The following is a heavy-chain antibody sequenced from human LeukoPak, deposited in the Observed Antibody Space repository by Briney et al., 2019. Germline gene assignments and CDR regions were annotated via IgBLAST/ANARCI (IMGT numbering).Heavy chain of an antibody. D-gene: IGHD2-15*01. J-gene: IGHJ3*02. CDR3: AGEDMWAFDI. CDR1: GFTFSHYW. Sequence: GGSLRLSCAASGFTFSHYWMSWVRQAPGKGLEWVANIKPDGSEKYYVDSVKGRFTISRDNAKNSLYLQMDSLRAEDMAVYYCAGEDMWAFDIWGQGTMVTISS. V-gene: IGHV3-7*01. CDR2: IKPDGSEK.